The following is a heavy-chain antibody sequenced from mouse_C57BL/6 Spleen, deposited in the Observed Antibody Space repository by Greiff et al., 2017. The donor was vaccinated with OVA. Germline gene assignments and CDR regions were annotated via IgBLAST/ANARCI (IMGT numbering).Heavy chain of an antibody. CDR3: TRDYDGFAY. CDR1: GFTFSSYA. Sequence: DVQLQESGEGLVKPGGSLKLSCAASGFTFSSYAMSWVRQTPEKRLEWVAYISSGGDYIYYADTVKGRFTISRDNARNTLYLQMSSLKSEDTAMYYCTRDYDGFAYWGQGTLVTVSA. D-gene: IGHD2-4*01. J-gene: IGHJ3*01. V-gene: IGHV5-9-1*02. CDR2: ISSGGDYI.